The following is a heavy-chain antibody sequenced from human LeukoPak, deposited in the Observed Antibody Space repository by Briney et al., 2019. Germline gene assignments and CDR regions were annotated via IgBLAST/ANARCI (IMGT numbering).Heavy chain of an antibody. V-gene: IGHV4-39*01. CDR3: ARRSKFSGGYSDY. D-gene: IGHD5-18*01. J-gene: IGHJ4*02. CDR2: IYYSGNT. CDR1: GGSITSSIHY. Sequence: PSETLSLTCTVSGGSITSSIHYWGWIRQTPGEGLEGIGSIYYSGNTYYNPSLKSRVTISVDPSKNQFSLKLSSVTAADTAVYYCARRSKFSGGYSDYWGQGTLVTVSS.